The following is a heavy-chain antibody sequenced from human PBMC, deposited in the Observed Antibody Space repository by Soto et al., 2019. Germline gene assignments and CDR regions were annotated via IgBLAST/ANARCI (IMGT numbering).Heavy chain of an antibody. V-gene: IGHV1-18*01. CDR3: ARGVGSGTYYNQYNWFDP. CDR2: INAGNGNT. Sequence: ASVKVSCKASGYTFTSYGISWVRQAPGQRLEWMGWINAGNGNTNHAQKLQGRVTMTTDTSTSTAYMELRSLRSDDTAVYYCARGVGSGTYYNQYNWFDPWGQGTLVTVSS. CDR1: GYTFTSYG. D-gene: IGHD3-10*01. J-gene: IGHJ5*02.